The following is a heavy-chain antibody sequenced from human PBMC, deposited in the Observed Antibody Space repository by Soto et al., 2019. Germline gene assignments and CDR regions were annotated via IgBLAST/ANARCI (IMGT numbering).Heavy chain of an antibody. CDR3: ARGVDAGVDV. J-gene: IGHJ6*02. Sequence: QVQLVQSGAEVTKPGASVKVSCKASGYTFTSYDINWVRQATGQGLEWMGWMSPNSGATGYAQKFHGRVTMTMDTSISPVYMGLRNLRSEDTAIYYCARGVDAGVDVWGQGSTVTVSS. CDR2: MSPNSGAT. D-gene: IGHD2-8*01. CDR1: GYTFTSYD. V-gene: IGHV1-8*01.